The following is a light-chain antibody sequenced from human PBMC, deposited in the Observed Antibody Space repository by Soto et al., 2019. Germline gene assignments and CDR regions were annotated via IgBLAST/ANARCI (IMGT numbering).Light chain of an antibody. CDR2: EVT. Sequence: QSVLTQPASVSGSPGQSITISCTGTSSDVGGYNYVSWYQQYPGNAPKLMIYEVTNRPSGVSNRFSGSKSGNTASLTISGLQAEDEADYYCSSYTSSSTSYVFGTGTKVTVL. V-gene: IGLV2-14*01. J-gene: IGLJ1*01. CDR1: SSDVGGYNY. CDR3: SSYTSSSTSYV.